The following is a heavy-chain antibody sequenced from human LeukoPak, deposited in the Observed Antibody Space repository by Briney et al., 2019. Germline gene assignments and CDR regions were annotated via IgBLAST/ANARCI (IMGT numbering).Heavy chain of an antibody. CDR1: GFTFSSYS. D-gene: IGHD6-19*01. V-gene: IGHV3-21*01. CDR3: ARGFHSSEDY. CDR2: ISSSSSYM. Sequence: GGSLRLSCAASGFTFSSYSMNWVRQAPGKGLEWVSSISSSSSYMYYADSVKGRFTISRDNAKNSLYLQMNSLRAEDTAVYYCARGFHSSEDYWGQGTLVTVSS. J-gene: IGHJ4*02.